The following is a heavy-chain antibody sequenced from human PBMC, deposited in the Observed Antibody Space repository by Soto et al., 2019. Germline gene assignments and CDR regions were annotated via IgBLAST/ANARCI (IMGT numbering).Heavy chain of an antibody. D-gene: IGHD3-3*01. V-gene: IGHV4-31*03. CDR3: ARWWSGSRQGFDP. CDR1: GGSISSGDYY. Sequence: QVQLQESGPGLVKPSQTLSLTCTVSGGSISSGDYYWSWIRQHPGKGLEWIGYIYYSGSTYYNPSLKSRVTTSGDTSKNQISLKLSSVTAADTAVYYCARWWSGSRQGFDPWGQGTLVTVSS. CDR2: IYYSGST. J-gene: IGHJ5*02.